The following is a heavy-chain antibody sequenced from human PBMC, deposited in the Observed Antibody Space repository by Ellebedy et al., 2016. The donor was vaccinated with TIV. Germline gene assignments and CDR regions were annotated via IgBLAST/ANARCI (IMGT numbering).Heavy chain of an antibody. CDR1: GFTFSSYA. CDR3: ARNVDAFSVYSGMHV. J-gene: IGHJ6*02. Sequence: GGSLRLXXAASGFTFSSYAMSWVRQAPGKGLEWVSGISAGGGSTYYADSVKGRFTISRDNSKSTLYLQMNSLRAEDTAVDYCARNVDAFSVYSGMHVWGQGTTVTVSS. D-gene: IGHD2/OR15-2a*01. V-gene: IGHV3-23*01. CDR2: ISAGGGST.